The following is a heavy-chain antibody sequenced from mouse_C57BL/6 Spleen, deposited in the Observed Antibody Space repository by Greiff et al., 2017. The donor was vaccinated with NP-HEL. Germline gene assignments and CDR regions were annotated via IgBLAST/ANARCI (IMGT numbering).Heavy chain of an antibody. CDR1: GFTFSDYY. J-gene: IGHJ2*01. Sequence: EVKLVESGGGLVQPGGSLKLSCAASGFTFSDYYMYWVRQTPEKRLEWVAYISNGGGSTYYPDTVKGRFTISRDNAKNTLYLQMSRLKSEDTAMYYCARHSNLLFDYWGQGTTLTVSS. D-gene: IGHD2-5*01. V-gene: IGHV5-12*01. CDR3: ARHSNLLFDY. CDR2: ISNGGGST.